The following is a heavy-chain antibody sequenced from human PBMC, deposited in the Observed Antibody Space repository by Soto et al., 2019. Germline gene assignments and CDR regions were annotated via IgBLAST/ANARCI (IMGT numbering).Heavy chain of an antibody. CDR1: GFTFSSYA. J-gene: IGHJ4*02. D-gene: IGHD6-19*01. CDR2: ISGSGGST. V-gene: IGHV3-23*01. Sequence: EVQLLESVGGLVQPGGSLRLSCAASGFTFSSYAMSWVRQAPGKGLEWVSAISGSGGSTYYADSVKGRFTFSRDNSKNTLYLQMNSLRAEDTAVYYCAKSNGWYAEFDYWGQGTLVTVSS. CDR3: AKSNGWYAEFDY.